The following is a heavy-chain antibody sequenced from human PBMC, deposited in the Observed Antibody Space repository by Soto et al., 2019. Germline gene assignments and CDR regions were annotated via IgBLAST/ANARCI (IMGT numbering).Heavy chain of an antibody. V-gene: IGHV4-61*01. CDR1: GGSVSSGSYY. Sequence: LCGGSVSSGSYYWSWIRQPPWKGLEWIGYIYYSGSTNYNPSLKSRVTISVDTSKNQFSLKLSSVTAADTAVYYCARVASSGWYSNWFDPWGQGTLVTVSS. J-gene: IGHJ5*02. CDR2: IYYSGST. CDR3: ARVASSGWYSNWFDP. D-gene: IGHD6-19*01.